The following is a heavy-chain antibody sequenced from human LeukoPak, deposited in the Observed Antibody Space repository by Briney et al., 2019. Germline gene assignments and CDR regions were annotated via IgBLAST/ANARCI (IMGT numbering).Heavy chain of an antibody. V-gene: IGHV4-39*07. CDR2: IYYSGST. CDR1: GGSISSSSYY. D-gene: IGHD3-22*01. CDR3: ARRPSPYSAYYYFRGLSYFDY. J-gene: IGHJ4*02. Sequence: KPSETPSLTCTVSGGSISSSSYYWGWIRQPPGKGLEWIGSIYYSGSTYYNPSLKSRVTISVDTSKNQFSLKLSSVTAADTAVYYCARRPSPYSAYYYFRGLSYFDYWGQGTLVTVSS.